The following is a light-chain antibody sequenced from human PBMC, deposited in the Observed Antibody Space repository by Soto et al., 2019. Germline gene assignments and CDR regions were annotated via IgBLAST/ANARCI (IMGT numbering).Light chain of an antibody. J-gene: IGLJ1*01. V-gene: IGLV2-14*01. CDR1: SSDVGGYNY. CDR2: EVS. CDR3: SSYTSSRAYV. Sequence: QSALTQLASVYGSPGQSITISCTGTSSDVGGYNYVSWYQQQSGKAPKLMIHEVSNRPSGVSNRFSGSKSGNTASLTISGLQAEDEADYYCSSYTSSRAYVFGIGTKVTVL.